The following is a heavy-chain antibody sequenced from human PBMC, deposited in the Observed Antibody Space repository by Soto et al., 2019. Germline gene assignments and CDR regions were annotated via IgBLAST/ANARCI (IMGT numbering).Heavy chain of an antibody. D-gene: IGHD5-18*01. V-gene: IGHV4-30-4*01. CDR2: IHYSGST. CDR3: ASALRDTAMVTVDY. Sequence: QVQLQESGPGLVKPSQTLSLTCTVSGGSISSGDYYWSWIRQPPGKGLEWIGYIHYSGSTYSNPSLKSRVTISVDTSKNQFSLKLSSVTAADAAVYYWASALRDTAMVTVDYWGQGTLVTVSS. J-gene: IGHJ4*02. CDR1: GGSISSGDYY.